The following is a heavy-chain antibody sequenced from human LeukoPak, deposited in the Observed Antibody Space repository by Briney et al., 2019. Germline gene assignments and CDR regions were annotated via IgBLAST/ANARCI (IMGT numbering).Heavy chain of an antibody. D-gene: IGHD3-10*01. CDR3: ARDTDYYGSGRQGYFDR. CDR1: GFRISDNF. CDR2: IFSGGET. J-gene: IGHJ1*01. V-gene: IGHV3-66*01. Sequence: PGGSLRLSCAVSGFRISDNFMGWVRQTPGEGLEWVSLIFSGGETYSADSVKGRFAISKDNSKNTLHLQMNSLRVEDTAMYYCARDTDYYGSGRQGYFDRWGQGTLVTVSS.